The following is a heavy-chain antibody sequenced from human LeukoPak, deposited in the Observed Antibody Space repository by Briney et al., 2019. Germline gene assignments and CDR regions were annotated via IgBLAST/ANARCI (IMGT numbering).Heavy chain of an antibody. CDR2: ISYDGSKT. CDR1: GFTFNSYA. J-gene: IGHJ4*02. CDR3: ARGGYYFDY. D-gene: IGHD3-16*01. V-gene: IGHV3-30*04. Sequence: PGGSLRLSCSASGFTFNSYAMHWVRQAPGKGLEWVAVISYDGSKTYYAESLKGRFTISRDNSKNTLDLQMHSLGAEDTAVYYCARGGYYFDYWGQGTLVTVSS.